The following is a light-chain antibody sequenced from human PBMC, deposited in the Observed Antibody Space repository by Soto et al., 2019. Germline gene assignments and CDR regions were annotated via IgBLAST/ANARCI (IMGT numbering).Light chain of an antibody. J-gene: IGKJ2*01. Sequence: AIQMTQSPSSLSASVGDRVTITCRASQDIRHDVGWYQQRPGTAPKLLIFAASTLQSGVPSRFSGTGSGTDFTLTISSLQPEDFATYYCLQDFNYPYTFGQGTKVDIK. V-gene: IGKV1-6*01. CDR1: QDIRHD. CDR3: LQDFNYPYT. CDR2: AAS.